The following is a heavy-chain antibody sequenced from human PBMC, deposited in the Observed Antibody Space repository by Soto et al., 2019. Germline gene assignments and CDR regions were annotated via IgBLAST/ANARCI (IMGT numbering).Heavy chain of an antibody. D-gene: IGHD3-3*01. Sequence: GASVKVSCKASGYTFTSYGISWVRQAPGQGLEWMGWISAYNGNTNYAQKLQGRVTMTTDTSTSTAYMELRSLRSDDTAVYYCARDQDDFWSGSSGYWGQGTLVTVSS. CDR1: GYTFTSYG. V-gene: IGHV1-18*01. CDR2: ISAYNGNT. CDR3: ARDQDDFWSGSSGY. J-gene: IGHJ4*02.